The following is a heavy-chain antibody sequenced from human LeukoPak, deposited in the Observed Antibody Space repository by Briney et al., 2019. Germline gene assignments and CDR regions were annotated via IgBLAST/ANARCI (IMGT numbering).Heavy chain of an antibody. D-gene: IGHD3-22*01. CDR2: INSDGSST. CDR1: GFTFSSYG. CDR3: ARPTGYYYDSSGYMA. Sequence: PGGSRRLSCAASGFTFSSYGMHWVRQAPGKGLVWVSRINSDGSSTSYADSVKGRFTISRDNAKNTLYLQMNSLRAEDTAVYYCARPTGYYYDSSGYMAWGQGTLVTVSS. V-gene: IGHV3-74*01. J-gene: IGHJ5*02.